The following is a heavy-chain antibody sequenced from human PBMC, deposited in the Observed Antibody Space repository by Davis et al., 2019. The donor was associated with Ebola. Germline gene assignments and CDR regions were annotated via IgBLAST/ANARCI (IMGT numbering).Heavy chain of an antibody. CDR1: GFTFSSYA. CDR2: ISGSGGST. D-gene: IGHD2-15*01. J-gene: IGHJ4*02. V-gene: IGHV3-23*01. CDR3: AKDQGNIVVVLDFDY. Sequence: GESLKISCAASGFTFSSYAMSWVRQAPGKGLEWVSAISGSGGSTYYADSVKGRFTISRDNSKNTLYLQMNSLRAEDTAVYYCAKDQGNIVVVLDFDYWGQGTLVTVSS.